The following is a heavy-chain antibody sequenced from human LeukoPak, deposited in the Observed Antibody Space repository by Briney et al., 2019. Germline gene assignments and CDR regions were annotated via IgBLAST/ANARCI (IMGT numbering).Heavy chain of an antibody. CDR1: GYSFTSDW. Sequence: GESLKISCKGSGYSFTSDWIGWVRQMPGKGLEWMGNIYPGDSDPRYSPSFQGQVATSADKSINSAYLQWTSLKASDTAIYYCARRASSWEYFDYWGQGTLVIVSS. J-gene: IGHJ4*02. D-gene: IGHD6-13*01. V-gene: IGHV5-51*01. CDR3: ARRASSWEYFDY. CDR2: IYPGDSDP.